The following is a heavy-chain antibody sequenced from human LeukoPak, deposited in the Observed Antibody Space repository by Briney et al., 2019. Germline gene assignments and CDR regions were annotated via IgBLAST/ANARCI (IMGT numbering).Heavy chain of an antibody. CDR2: IYYSGST. J-gene: IGHJ5*02. Sequence: PSETLSLTCTVSGGSISSSSYYWGWIRQPPGKGLEWIGSIYYSGSTYYNPSLKSRVTISVDTSKNQFSLKLSSVTAADTAVYYCARGKVRGVIPFDPWGQGTLVTVSS. CDR1: GGSISSSSYY. V-gene: IGHV4-39*07. CDR3: ARGKVRGVIPFDP. D-gene: IGHD3-10*01.